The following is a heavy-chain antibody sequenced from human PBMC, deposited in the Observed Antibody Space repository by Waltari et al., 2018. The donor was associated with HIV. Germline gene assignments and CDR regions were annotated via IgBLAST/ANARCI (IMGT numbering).Heavy chain of an antibody. CDR1: GGSISSSSNY. V-gene: IGHV4-39*01. CDR2: IYFSGST. D-gene: IGHD2-8*02. J-gene: IGHJ4*02. CDR3: ASGAGGYLPY. Sequence: QLQLQESGPGLVKPSETLSLTCIVSGGSISSSSNYWGWIRQPPGKGLEWIGSIYFSGSTYQNPSLKSRVTISVDTSKNQFSLKLSSVTAADTAVYYCASGAGGYLPYWGQGTLVTVSS.